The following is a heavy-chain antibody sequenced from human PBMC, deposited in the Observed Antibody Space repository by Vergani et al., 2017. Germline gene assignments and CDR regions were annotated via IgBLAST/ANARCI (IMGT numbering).Heavy chain of an antibody. V-gene: IGHV3-30*03. CDR3: ARDTRREPKGFDY. Sequence: QVQLVESGGGVVQPGRSLRLSCAASGFTFSSYGMHWVRQAPGKGLEWVAVISYDGSNKYYADSVKGRFTISRDNSKNTLYLQMNSLRAEDTAVYYCARDTRREPKGFDYWGQGTLVTVSS. CDR2: ISYDGSNK. D-gene: IGHD1-26*01. CDR1: GFTFSSYG. J-gene: IGHJ4*02.